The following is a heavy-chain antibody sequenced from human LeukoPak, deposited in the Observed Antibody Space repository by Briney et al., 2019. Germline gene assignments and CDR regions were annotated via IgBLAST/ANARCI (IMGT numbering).Heavy chain of an antibody. CDR3: ATYSSGWFGFDY. CDR2: IIPILGIA. J-gene: IGHJ4*02. D-gene: IGHD6-19*01. CDR1: GGTFSSYA. V-gene: IGHV1-69*04. Sequence: GASVKVSCKASGGTFSSYAISWVRQAPGQGLEWMGRIIPILGIANYAQKFQGRVTITADKSTSTAYMELSSLRSEDTAVYYCATYSSGWFGFDYWGQGTLVTVSS.